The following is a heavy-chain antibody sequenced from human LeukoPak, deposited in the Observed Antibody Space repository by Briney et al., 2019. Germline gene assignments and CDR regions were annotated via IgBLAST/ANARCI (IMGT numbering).Heavy chain of an antibody. J-gene: IGHJ6*03. V-gene: IGHV4-34*01. CDR2: INHSGST. CDR1: GGSFSCYY. CDR3: ARGDRHYHYYMDV. Sequence: PSETLSLTCAVYGGSFSCYYLSWIRQPPGKGLEWIGEINHSGSTNYNPSLKSRVTISVDTSKNQFSLKLSSVTAADTAVYYCARGDRHYHYYMDVWGKGTTVTVSS.